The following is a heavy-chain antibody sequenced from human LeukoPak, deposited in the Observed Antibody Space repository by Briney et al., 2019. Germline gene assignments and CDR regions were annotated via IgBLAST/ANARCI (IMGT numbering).Heavy chain of an antibody. V-gene: IGHV3-30*18. CDR3: AKDPEYGRNIPEYFQH. D-gene: IGHD4-23*01. CDR1: GFTFSNYG. Sequence: GGSLRLSCAASGFTFSNYGMHWVRQAPGKGLEWVAFISYDGIMAFISFDGSNRHYVDSAKGRFTISRDNSKNTLYLLMNSLRAEDTAVYYCAKDPEYGRNIPEYFQHWGQGTLVTVSS. J-gene: IGHJ1*01. CDR2: ISYDGIMAFISFDGSNR.